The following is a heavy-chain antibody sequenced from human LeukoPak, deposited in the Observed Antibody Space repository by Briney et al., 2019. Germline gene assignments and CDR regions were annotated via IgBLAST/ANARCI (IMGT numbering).Heavy chain of an antibody. J-gene: IGHJ3*02. V-gene: IGHV3-74*01. CDR3: ATFRFFGT. CDR2: INSGGSGT. Sequence: PGGSLRLSCAASGFNFASHWMHWVRQTPGKGLVWVSRINSGGSGTSYADSVEGRFTISRDNAKNTLYLQMNSLRAEDTAVYYCATFRFFGTWGQGTMVTVSP. CDR1: GFNFASHW.